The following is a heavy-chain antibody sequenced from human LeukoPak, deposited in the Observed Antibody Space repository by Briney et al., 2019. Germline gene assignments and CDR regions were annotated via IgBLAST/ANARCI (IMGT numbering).Heavy chain of an antibody. CDR1: GFTFSSYW. J-gene: IGHJ4*02. Sequence: PGGSLRLSCAASGFTFSSYWMSWVRQAPGKGLEWVANIKQDGSEKYYVDSVKGRFTISRDNAKNSLYLQMNSLRAEDTAVYYCARDTIYDLHSLYYFDYWGQGTLVTVSS. D-gene: IGHD3-3*01. CDR3: ARDTIYDLHSLYYFDY. V-gene: IGHV3-7*01. CDR2: IKQDGSEK.